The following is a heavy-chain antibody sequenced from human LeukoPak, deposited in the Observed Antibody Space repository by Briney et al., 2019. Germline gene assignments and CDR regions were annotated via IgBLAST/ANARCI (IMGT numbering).Heavy chain of an antibody. D-gene: IGHD1-14*01. J-gene: IGHJ4*02. CDR1: GFSLSSYW. CDR3: VKDNPLDY. Sequence: GGSLRLSCAASGFSLSSYWMTWVRQAPGKGLDWVAFIRYDGNNKLYADSVKGRFTISRDNSKNTLYLHINSLRAEDTAVYYCVKDNPLDYWGQGTLVIVSS. V-gene: IGHV3-30*02. CDR2: IRYDGNNK.